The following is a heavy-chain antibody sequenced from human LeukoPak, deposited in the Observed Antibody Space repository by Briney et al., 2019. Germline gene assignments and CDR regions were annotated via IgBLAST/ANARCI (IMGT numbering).Heavy chain of an antibody. V-gene: IGHV3-7*01. CDR2: IRQDGSEK. CDR1: GFTFTDYW. J-gene: IGHJ4*01. Sequence: GGSLRLSCEVSGFTFTDYWVNGVGQAPGKGPEWVASIRQDGSEKTYVDSVKGRFTISRDNTKNSLSLQLNGLRAEDTAVYYCARDGTAAGLYFDLWGQGTLVTVSS. CDR3: ARDGTAAGLYFDL. D-gene: IGHD6-13*01.